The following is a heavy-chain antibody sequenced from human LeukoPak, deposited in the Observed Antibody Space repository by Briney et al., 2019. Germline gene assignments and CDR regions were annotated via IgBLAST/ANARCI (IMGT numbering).Heavy chain of an antibody. J-gene: IGHJ4*02. V-gene: IGHV3-15*01. Sequence: GGSLRLSCAASGFTFTNAWMSWVRQAPGKGLEWVGRIKSKTDGGTTDYAAPVKGRFTISRDDSKNTLYLQMNSPKTEDTAIYYCTTGPATMLRGNWGQGTLVTVSS. CDR2: IKSKTDGGTT. CDR3: TTGPATMLRGN. CDR1: GFTFTNAW. D-gene: IGHD3-10*01.